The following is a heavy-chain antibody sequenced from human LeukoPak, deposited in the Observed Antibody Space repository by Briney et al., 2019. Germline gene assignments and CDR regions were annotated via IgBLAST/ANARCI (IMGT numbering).Heavy chain of an antibody. CDR1: GFTFSSYG. CDR3: ARGIVVVPAAMQGYFDY. Sequence: PGRSLRLSCAASGFTFSSYGMHWVRQAPGKGLEWVAVIWYDGSNKYYADSVKGRFTISRDNSKNTLYLQMNSLRAEDTAVYYCARGIVVVPAAMQGYFDYWGQGTLVTVSS. J-gene: IGHJ4*02. D-gene: IGHD2-2*01. CDR2: IWYDGSNK. V-gene: IGHV3-33*01.